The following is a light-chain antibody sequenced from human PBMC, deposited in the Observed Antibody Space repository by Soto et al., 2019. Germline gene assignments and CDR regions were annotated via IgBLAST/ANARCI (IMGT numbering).Light chain of an antibody. J-gene: IGKJ4*01. CDR2: GAS. CDR1: QSVSSSY. Sequence: LTQCPGTLSWSPGERATLSCRASQSVSSSYLAWYQQKHGKAPRLLIYGASSRATGIPERVSGSGYGTDLTITISRLQNEDFEVYYCQQYGSSTLTFGGGTKVDIK. V-gene: IGKV3-20*01. CDR3: QQYGSSTLT.